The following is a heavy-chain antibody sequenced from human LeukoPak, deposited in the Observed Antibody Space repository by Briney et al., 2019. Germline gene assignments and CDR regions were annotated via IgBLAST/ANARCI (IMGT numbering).Heavy chain of an antibody. CDR1: GGSISSYY. Sequence: SETLSLTCAVSGGSISSYYWSWIRQPPGKGLEWIGYIYNSGSTNYNPSLKSRVTISVDTCKNQFSLKMSSVTAADTAVYYCARDTLLYCSSTSCHTFDYWGQGTLVTVSS. CDR2: IYNSGST. J-gene: IGHJ4*02. D-gene: IGHD2-2*01. CDR3: ARDTLLYCSSTSCHTFDY. V-gene: IGHV4-59*01.